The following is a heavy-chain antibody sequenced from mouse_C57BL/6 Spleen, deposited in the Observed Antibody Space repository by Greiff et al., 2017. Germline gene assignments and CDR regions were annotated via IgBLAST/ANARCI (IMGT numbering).Heavy chain of an antibody. V-gene: IGHV1-5*01. CDR3: TRSYYDYGDPPFDY. J-gene: IGHJ2*01. D-gene: IGHD2-4*01. CDR2: IYPGNSDT. Sequence: VQLQQSGTVLARPGASVKMSCKTSGYTFTSSWMHWVKQRPGPGLEWIGAIYPGNSDTSYNQKFKGKAKLTAVTSASTAYMELSSLTNEDSAVYYCTRSYYDYGDPPFDYWGQGTTLTVSS. CDR1: GYTFTSSW.